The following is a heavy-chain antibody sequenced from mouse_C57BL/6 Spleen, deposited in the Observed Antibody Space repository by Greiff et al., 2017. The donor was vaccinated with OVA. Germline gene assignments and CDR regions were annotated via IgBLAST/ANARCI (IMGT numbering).Heavy chain of an antibody. CDR2: ISDGGSYT. CDR3: AREEGYDYDRAFDY. CDR1: GFTFSSYA. Sequence: EVQGVESGGGLVKPGGSLKLSCAASGFTFSSYAMSWVRQTPEKRLEWVATISDGGSYTYYPDNVKGRFTISRDNAKNNLYLQMSHLKSEDTAMYYCAREEGYDYDRAFDYWGQGTTLTVSS. D-gene: IGHD2-4*01. V-gene: IGHV5-4*01. J-gene: IGHJ2*01.